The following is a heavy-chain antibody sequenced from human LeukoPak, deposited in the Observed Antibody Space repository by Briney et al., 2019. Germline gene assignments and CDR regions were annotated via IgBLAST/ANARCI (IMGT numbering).Heavy chain of an antibody. CDR2: ISSSSSYI. Sequence: NAGGSLRLSCAASGFTFSSYSMNWVRQAPGKGLEWVSSISSSSSYIYYADSVKGRFTISRDNAKNSLYLQMNSLRAEDTAVYYCARRYSSSPREDRAPRGSSYWYFDLWGRGTLVTVSS. CDR1: GFTFSSYS. CDR3: ARRYSSSPREDRAPRGSSYWYFDL. J-gene: IGHJ2*01. D-gene: IGHD6-13*01. V-gene: IGHV3-21*01.